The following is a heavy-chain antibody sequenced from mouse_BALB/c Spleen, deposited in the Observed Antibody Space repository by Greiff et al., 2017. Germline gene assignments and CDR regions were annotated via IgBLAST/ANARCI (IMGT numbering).Heavy chain of an antibody. J-gene: IGHJ3*01. V-gene: IGHV5-6*01. D-gene: IGHD2-3*01. CDR2: ISSGGSYT. CDR3: ARPPIYDGYFPFAY. Sequence: EVQLQESGGDLVKPGGSLKLSCAASGFTFSSYGMSWVRQTPDKRLEWVATISSGGSYTYYPDSVKGRFTISRDNAKNTLYLQMSSLKSEDTAMYYCARPPIYDGYFPFAYWGQGTLVTVSA. CDR1: GFTFSSYG.